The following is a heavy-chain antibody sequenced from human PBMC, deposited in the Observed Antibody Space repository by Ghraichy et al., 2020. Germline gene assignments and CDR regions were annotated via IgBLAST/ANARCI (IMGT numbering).Heavy chain of an antibody. CDR1: GFTFSSYS. CDR3: ARKWTGFDY. J-gene: IGHJ4*02. Sequence: LSLTCAASGFTFSSYSMNWVRQAPGKGLEWVSSISSSSSYIYYADSVKGRFTISRDNAKNSLYLQMNSLRAEDTAVYYCARKWTGFDYWGQGTLVTVSS. CDR2: ISSSSSYI. V-gene: IGHV3-21*01. D-gene: IGHD3/OR15-3a*01.